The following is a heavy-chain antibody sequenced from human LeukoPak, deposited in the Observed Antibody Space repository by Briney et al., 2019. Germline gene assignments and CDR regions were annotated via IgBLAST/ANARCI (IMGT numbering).Heavy chain of an antibody. CDR2: ISYDGSNK. CDR3: AKDLLPYCGGDCSGASGYLQH. D-gene: IGHD2-21*02. Sequence: GRSLRLSCAASGFTFSSYGMHWVRQAPGKGLEWVAVISYDGSNKYYADSVKGRFTISRDNSKNTLYLQMNSLRAEDTAVYYCAKDLLPYCGGDCSGASGYLQHWGQGTLVTVSS. V-gene: IGHV3-30*18. J-gene: IGHJ1*01. CDR1: GFTFSSYG.